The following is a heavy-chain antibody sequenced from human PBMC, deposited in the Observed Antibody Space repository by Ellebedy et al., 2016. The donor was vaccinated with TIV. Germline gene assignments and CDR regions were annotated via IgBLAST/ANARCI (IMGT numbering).Heavy chain of an antibody. CDR3: ARGKGISSSWYGTWFDP. J-gene: IGHJ5*02. CDR2: IYSSGST. V-gene: IGHV4-4*07. CDR1: GVSISSYY. D-gene: IGHD6-13*01. Sequence: MPSETLSLTCTVSGVSISSYYWSWIRQPAGKGLDWIGRIYSSGSTNYNPSLKSRVTMSLDTSKNQFSLKLSSVTAADTAVYYCARGKGISSSWYGTWFDPWGQGTLVTVSS.